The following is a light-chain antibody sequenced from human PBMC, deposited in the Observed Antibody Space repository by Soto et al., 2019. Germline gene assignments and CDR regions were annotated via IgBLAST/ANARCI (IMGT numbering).Light chain of an antibody. CDR1: SSDVGGYNY. V-gene: IGLV2-14*01. CDR2: EVS. J-gene: IGLJ1*01. CDR3: SSYTSSSTYV. Sequence: QSVLTQPASVSGSPGQSITISCTGTSSDVGGYNYVSWYQQHPGKAPKLMIYEVSNRPSGVSNRFSGSKSGNTASLTISGLQAEDAADYYCSSYTSSSTYVFGTRTKVTVL.